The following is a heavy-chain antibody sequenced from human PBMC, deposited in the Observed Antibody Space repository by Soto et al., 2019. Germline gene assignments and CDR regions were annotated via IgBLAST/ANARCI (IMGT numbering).Heavy chain of an antibody. CDR2: MNPNSGNT. CDR1: GYTFTSYD. V-gene: IGHV1-8*01. Sequence: ASVKVSCKASGYTFTSYDINWVRQATGQGLEWMGWMNPNSGNTGYAQKFQGRVTMTRNTSISTAYMELSSLRSEDTAVYYCARVQSLVVVAAIGYWGQGTMVTVYS. CDR3: ARVQSLVVVAAIGY. D-gene: IGHD2-15*01. J-gene: IGHJ4*02.